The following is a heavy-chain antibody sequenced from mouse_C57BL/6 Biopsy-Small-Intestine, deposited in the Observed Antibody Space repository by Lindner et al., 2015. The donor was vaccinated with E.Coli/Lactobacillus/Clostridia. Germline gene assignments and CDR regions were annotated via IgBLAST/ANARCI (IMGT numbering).Heavy chain of an antibody. D-gene: IGHD1-1*01. J-gene: IGHJ1*01. CDR3: ARAYRGYSSGWYYYYGMDV. Sequence: SVKVSCKASGGTFSSYAISWVRLAPGQGLEWMGGIIPIFGTANYAQKFQGGVTITADESTSTAYMELSSLRSEDTAVYYCARAYRGYSSGWYYYYGMDVWGQGTTVTVSS. CDR2: IIPIFGTA. V-gene: IGHV1-81*01. CDR1: GGTFSSYA.